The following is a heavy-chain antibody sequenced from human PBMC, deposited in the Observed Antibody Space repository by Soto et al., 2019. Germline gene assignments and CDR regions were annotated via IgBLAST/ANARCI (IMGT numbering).Heavy chain of an antibody. Sequence: QVQLVESGGGVVQPGRSLRLSCAASGFTFSSYGMHWVRQAPGKGLEWVAVIWYDGSNKYYADSVKGRFTISRDNSKNTLYLQMNSLRAEDTAVYYCAREDVVQQFYGMDVWGQGTTVTVSS. CDR1: GFTFSSYG. CDR2: IWYDGSNK. D-gene: IGHD6-13*01. V-gene: IGHV3-33*01. CDR3: AREDVVQQFYGMDV. J-gene: IGHJ6*02.